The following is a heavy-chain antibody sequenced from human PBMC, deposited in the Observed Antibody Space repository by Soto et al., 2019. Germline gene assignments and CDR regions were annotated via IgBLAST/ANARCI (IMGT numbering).Heavy chain of an antibody. D-gene: IGHD6-25*01. CDR1: GGSISGYF. Sequence: SETLSLTCTVSGGSISGYFWSWIRQPPGKGLEWIGFIYYSGTTNYNPSLKSRVTISVDTSKSQFSLRLSSVTAADTAVYYCARTIAAAGTNTGAYFNYWGQGALVTVSS. CDR2: IYYSGTT. V-gene: IGHV4-59*08. J-gene: IGHJ4*02. CDR3: ARTIAAAGTNTGAYFNY.